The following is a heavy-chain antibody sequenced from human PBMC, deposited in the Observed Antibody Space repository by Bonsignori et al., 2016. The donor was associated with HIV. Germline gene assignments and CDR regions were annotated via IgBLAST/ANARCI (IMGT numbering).Heavy chain of an antibody. Sequence: EVQLVESGGGLVQPGGSLRLSCAASRFSFSSYWMTWVRQAPGKGLEWVANINQDGSEKYYVDSLKGRFTISRDNSQNLMYLQINSLRAEDTAVYYCARGGSDSSWYWIFWGQGTLVT. CDR2: INQDGSEK. CDR1: RFSFSSYW. J-gene: IGHJ4*02. CDR3: ARGGSDSSWYWIF. V-gene: IGHV3-7*05. D-gene: IGHD6-13*01.